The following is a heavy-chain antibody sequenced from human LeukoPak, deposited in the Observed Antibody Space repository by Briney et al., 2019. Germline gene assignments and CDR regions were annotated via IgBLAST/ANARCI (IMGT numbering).Heavy chain of an antibody. CDR1: GFTFSSYA. D-gene: IGHD3-10*01. Sequence: SGGSLRLSCAASGFTFSSYAMSWVRQAPGKGLEWVSAISGSGGSTYYADSVKGRFTISRDNSKNTLYLQMNSLRAEDTAVYYCARGGYYYGSGSYRTFHPTHGTAYYMDVWGQGTTVTVSS. CDR2: ISGSGGST. CDR3: ARGGYYYGSGSYRTFHPTHGTAYYMDV. J-gene: IGHJ6*03. V-gene: IGHV3-23*01.